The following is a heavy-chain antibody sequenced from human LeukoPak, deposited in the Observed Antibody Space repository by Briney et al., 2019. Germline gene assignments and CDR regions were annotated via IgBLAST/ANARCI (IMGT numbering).Heavy chain of an antibody. J-gene: IGHJ4*02. D-gene: IGHD6-19*01. CDR1: GYTFTSYG. V-gene: IGHV1-18*01. CDR2: VSAYNGNT. Sequence: EASVKVSCKASGYTFTSYGISWVRKAPGQGLEWMGWVSAYNGNTNYAQKFQDRVTLTTDTSTSTAYMELGSLRSDDTAVYYCARDRGSLAVSDSRTSDFWGQGTLVTVSS. CDR3: ARDRGSLAVSDSRTSDF.